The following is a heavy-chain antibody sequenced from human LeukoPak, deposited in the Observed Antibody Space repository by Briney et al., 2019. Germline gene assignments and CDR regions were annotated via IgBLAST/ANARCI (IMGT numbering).Heavy chain of an antibody. D-gene: IGHD3-22*01. V-gene: IGHV3-33*06. CDR3: AKVDSMIVELGAFDI. J-gene: IGHJ3*02. CDR1: GFTFSSYG. CDR2: IWYDGSNK. Sequence: PGRSLRLSCAASGFTFSSYGMHWVRQAPGKGLEWVAVIWYDGSNKYYADSVKGRFTISRDNSKNTLYLQMNSLRAKDTAVYYCAKVDSMIVELGAFDIWGQGTMVTVSS.